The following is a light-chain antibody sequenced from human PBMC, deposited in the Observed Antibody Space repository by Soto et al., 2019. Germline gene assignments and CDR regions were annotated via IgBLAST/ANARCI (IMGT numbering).Light chain of an antibody. V-gene: IGKV3-11*01. CDR3: QQRSKWPWT. Sequence: EIVLTQSPATLSLSPGERATLSCRASQSVSSYLAWYQQKPGQAPRLLIYDASNRATGIPARFSCSGSGTDFTLTISSLDPEDFAVYYCQQRSKWPWTFGQGTKVEVK. J-gene: IGKJ1*01. CDR1: QSVSSY. CDR2: DAS.